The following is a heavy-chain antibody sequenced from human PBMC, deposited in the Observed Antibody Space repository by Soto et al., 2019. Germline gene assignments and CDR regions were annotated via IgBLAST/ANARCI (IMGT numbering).Heavy chain of an antibody. V-gene: IGHV5-51*01. CDR1: GYGFTSYW. CDR3: ARYIRYSYGPHYGMDV. D-gene: IGHD5-18*01. J-gene: IGHJ6*02. Sequence: GESLKISCKGSGYGFTSYWIGWVRQMPGKGLEWMGIIYPGDSDTRYSPSFQGQVTISADKSISTAYLQWSSLKASDTAMYYCARYIRYSYGPHYGMDVWGQGTTVTVSS. CDR2: IYPGDSDT.